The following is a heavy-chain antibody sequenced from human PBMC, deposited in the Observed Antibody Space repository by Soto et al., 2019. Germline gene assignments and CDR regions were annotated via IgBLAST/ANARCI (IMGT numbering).Heavy chain of an antibody. D-gene: IGHD2-15*01. CDR3: ARDPGRDCSGGSCYSVSVNEEYYFDY. J-gene: IGHJ4*02. V-gene: IGHV3-30-3*01. Sequence: GGSLRLSCAASGFTFSSYAMHWVRQAPGKGLEWVAGISYDGSNKYYADAGKGGFTLSRDNGKNSLYLQMNSLRAEDTAVYYCARDPGRDCSGGSCYSVSVNEEYYFDYWGQGTLVTVSS. CDR2: ISYDGSNK. CDR1: GFTFSSYA.